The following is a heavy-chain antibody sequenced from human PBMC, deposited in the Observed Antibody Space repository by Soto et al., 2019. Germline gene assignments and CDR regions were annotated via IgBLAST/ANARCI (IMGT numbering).Heavy chain of an antibody. Sequence: EVQLLESGGGLVQPGGSLRLSCAASGFTFSSYAMSWVRQAPGKGLEWVSAISGSGGSTYYADSVKCRFTISRDNSKNTLYLQMNSLRAEDTDVYYCAKNWLTVYYYYGMDVWGQGTTVTVSS. CDR2: ISGSGGST. CDR3: AKNWLTVYYYYGMDV. J-gene: IGHJ6*02. D-gene: IGHD3-22*01. CDR1: GFTFSSYA. V-gene: IGHV3-23*01.